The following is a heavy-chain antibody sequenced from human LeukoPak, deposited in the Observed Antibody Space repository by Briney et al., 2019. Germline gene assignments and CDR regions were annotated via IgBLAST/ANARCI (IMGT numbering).Heavy chain of an antibody. CDR2: IIPILGIA. V-gene: IGHV1-69*04. Sequence: ASVKVSCKASGYTFTSYDINWVRQATGQGLEWMGRIIPILGIANYAQKFQGRVTITADKSTSTAYMELSSLRSEDTAVYYCARGGIDFWSGYPTDYWGQGTLVTVSS. CDR1: GYTFTSYD. D-gene: IGHD3-3*01. J-gene: IGHJ4*02. CDR3: ARGGIDFWSGYPTDY.